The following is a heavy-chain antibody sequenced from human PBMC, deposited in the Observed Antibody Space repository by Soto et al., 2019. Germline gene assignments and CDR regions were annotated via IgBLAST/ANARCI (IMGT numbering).Heavy chain of an antibody. CDR2: FDPEDGET. CDR3: AAFIAAAGNVISGYYYYGMDV. Sequence: QVQLVQSGAEVKKPGASVKVSCKVSGYTLTELSMHWVRQAPGKGLEWMGGFDPEDGETIYAQKFQGRVTMTEDTSTDTAYMELSSLRSEDTAVYYCAAFIAAAGNVISGYYYYGMDVWGQGTTVTVSS. V-gene: IGHV1-24*01. D-gene: IGHD6-13*01. CDR1: GYTLTELS. J-gene: IGHJ6*02.